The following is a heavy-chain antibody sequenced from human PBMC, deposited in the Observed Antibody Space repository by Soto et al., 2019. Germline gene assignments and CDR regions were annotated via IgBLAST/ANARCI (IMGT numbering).Heavy chain of an antibody. J-gene: IGHJ3*02. D-gene: IGHD2-15*01. CDR3: APHVYFSGGSCHYDAFDI. V-gene: IGHV3-23*01. CDR1: GFIFGNYM. CDR2: IRDSGDST. Sequence: EVQLLESGGGLVQPGESLRLSCAVSGFIFGNYMMTWVRQAPGKGLEWVSTIRDSGDSTYYADSVKGRLTISRDNFKNTMYLQMDRRGAGDTAVYYCAPHVYFSGGSCHYDAFDIRGQGAMVTVSS.